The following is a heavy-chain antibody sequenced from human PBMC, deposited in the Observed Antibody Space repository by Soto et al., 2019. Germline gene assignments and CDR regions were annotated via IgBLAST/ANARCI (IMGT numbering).Heavy chain of an antibody. CDR1: GFSFRNYW. CDR3: ARDIGEMSAV. V-gene: IGHV3-74*01. CDR2: ISDYGRV. J-gene: IGHJ4*02. D-gene: IGHD3-10*01. Sequence: PGGSLRLSCAASGFSFRNYWMHWVRQAPGKGLVWVSRISDYGRVNYADSVEGRFTISRDNAKNSLYLQMNSLRAEDTAVYYCARDIGEMSAVWGQGTQVTVSS.